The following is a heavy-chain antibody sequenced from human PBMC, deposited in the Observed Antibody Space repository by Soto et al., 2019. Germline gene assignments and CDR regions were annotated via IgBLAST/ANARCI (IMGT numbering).Heavy chain of an antibody. CDR1: GGSFSGYY. V-gene: IGHV4-34*01. Sequence: SETLSLTCAVYGGSFSGYYWSWIRQPPGKGLEWIGEINHSGSTNYNPSLKSRVTISVDTSKNQFSLKLSSVTAADTAVYYCGRVRLVPYYYYYGMDVWGQGTTVTVSS. J-gene: IGHJ6*02. CDR2: INHSGST. CDR3: GRVRLVPYYYYYGMDV. D-gene: IGHD6-19*01.